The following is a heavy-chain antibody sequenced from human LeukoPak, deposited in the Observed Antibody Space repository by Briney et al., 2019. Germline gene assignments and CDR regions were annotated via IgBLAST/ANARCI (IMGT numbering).Heavy chain of an antibody. CDR3: ARPHWDIGMP. CDR2: IKQDGSEK. CDR1: GFTFSSYW. D-gene: IGHD5-12*01. V-gene: IGHV3-7*01. Sequence: PGGSLRLSCAGSGFTFSSYWMSWVRQAPVKGLEWVAKIKQDGSEKYYVDSVRGRFSVSRDNAENSLYLQMNSLRAEDTAVYYCARPHWDIGMPWGQGTLVTVSS. J-gene: IGHJ5*02.